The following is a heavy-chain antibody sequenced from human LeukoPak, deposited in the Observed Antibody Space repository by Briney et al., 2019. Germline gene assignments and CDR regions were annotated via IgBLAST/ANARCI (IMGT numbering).Heavy chain of an antibody. CDR2: IRYDGSNK. D-gene: IGHD6-13*01. Sequence: GGSLRLSCAASGFTFSSYGMHWVRQAPGKGLEWVAFIRYDGSNKYYADSVKGRFTISRDNSKNTLYLQMNSLRAEDTAVYYCAKDGGYSSTPGWFDPWGQGTLVTVPS. CDR3: AKDGGYSSTPGWFDP. CDR1: GFTFSSYG. J-gene: IGHJ5*02. V-gene: IGHV3-30*02.